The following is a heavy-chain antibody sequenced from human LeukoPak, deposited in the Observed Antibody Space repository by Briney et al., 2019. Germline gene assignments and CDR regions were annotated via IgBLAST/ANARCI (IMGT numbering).Heavy chain of an antibody. CDR1: GGSISSYY. CDR3: ARVGSGSFDY. D-gene: IGHD1-26*01. Sequence: PSETLSLTXTVSGGSISSYYWSWIWQPPGKGLEWIGYIYYSGNTNYNPSLKSRVTISIDTSKNQFSLKLSSVTAADTAVYYCARVGSGSFDYWGQGTLVTVSS. J-gene: IGHJ4*02. V-gene: IGHV4-59*01. CDR2: IYYSGNT.